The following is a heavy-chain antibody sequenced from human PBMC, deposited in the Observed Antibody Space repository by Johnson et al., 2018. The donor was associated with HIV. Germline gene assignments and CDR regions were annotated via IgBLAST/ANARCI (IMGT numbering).Heavy chain of an antibody. Sequence: VPLVESGGGLVQPGGSLRLSCAASGFTFSSYWMSWVRQSPGKGLEWVANIKQDGSEKYYVDSVKGRFTIYRDNAKNSLSLQMNSLRAEDTAVYYCATSGDKYSSNWGDAFDIWGQGTMVTVSS. J-gene: IGHJ3*02. V-gene: IGHV3-7*02. CDR2: IKQDGSEK. D-gene: IGHD6-13*01. CDR3: ATSGDKYSSNWGDAFDI. CDR1: GFTFSSYW.